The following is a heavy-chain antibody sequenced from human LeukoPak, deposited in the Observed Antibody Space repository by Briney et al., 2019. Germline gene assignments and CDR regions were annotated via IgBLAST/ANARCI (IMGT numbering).Heavy chain of an antibody. J-gene: IGHJ4*02. V-gene: IGHV3-30*18. CDR1: GFTFSSYA. D-gene: IGHD1-14*01. CDR2: ISCDGSNT. Sequence: GGSLRLSCAASGFTFSSYAMHWVRQAPGKGLEWVAVISCDGSNTFYADSVKGRFTISRDNSKNTLYLQMNSLRAEDTALYYCAKETAPYMHGDYWGQGTLVTVSA. CDR3: AKETAPYMHGDY.